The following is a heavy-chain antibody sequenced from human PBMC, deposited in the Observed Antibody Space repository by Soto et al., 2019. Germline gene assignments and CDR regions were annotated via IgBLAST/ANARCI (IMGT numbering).Heavy chain of an antibody. D-gene: IGHD3-9*01. CDR1: GGSISSSSYY. CDR2: IYYSGST. V-gene: IGHV4-39*02. Sequence: SETLSLTCTVSGGSISSSSYYWGWIRQPPGKGLEWIGSIYYSGSTYYNPSLKSRVTISVDTSKNQFSLKLSSVTAADTAVYYCARELYYDILTSGPDDAFDIWGQGTMVTVSS. CDR3: ARELYYDILTSGPDDAFDI. J-gene: IGHJ3*02.